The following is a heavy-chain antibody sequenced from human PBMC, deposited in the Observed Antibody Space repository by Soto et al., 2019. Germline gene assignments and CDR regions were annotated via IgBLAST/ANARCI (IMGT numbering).Heavy chain of an antibody. Sequence: SQTLSLTCAISGDSVSSNSAAWSWIRQSPSRGLEWLGRTYYRSRWYNDYAVSVRSRITVNADTSKNQFSLHLNSVTPEDTAVYYCAGTSSLQLYYMDVWDKGTTVTVSS. J-gene: IGHJ6*03. D-gene: IGHD1-7*01. CDR2: TYYRSRWYN. CDR1: GDSVSSNSAA. V-gene: IGHV6-1*01. CDR3: AGTSSLQLYYMDV.